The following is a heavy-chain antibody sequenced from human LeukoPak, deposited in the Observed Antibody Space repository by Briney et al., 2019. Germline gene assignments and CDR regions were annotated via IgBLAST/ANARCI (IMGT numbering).Heavy chain of an antibody. Sequence: GASVTVSCKASGYTFTSYGISWVRQAPGQGLEWMGWISAYNGNTNYAQKLQGRVTMTTDTSTSTAYMELRSLRSDDTAVYYCARVLAYVVRGVPHFDYWGQGTLVTVSS. CDR3: ARVLAYVVRGVPHFDY. V-gene: IGHV1-18*01. CDR2: ISAYNGNT. J-gene: IGHJ4*02. D-gene: IGHD3-10*01. CDR1: GYTFTSYG.